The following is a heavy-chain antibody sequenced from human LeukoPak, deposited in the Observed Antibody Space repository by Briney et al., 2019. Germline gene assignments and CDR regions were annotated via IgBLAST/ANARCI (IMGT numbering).Heavy chain of an antibody. Sequence: WIRQPPGKGLEWVAVISYDGSNKYYADSVKGRFTISRDNAKNSLYLQMNSLRAEDTAVYYCARDNGDYGGGALDIWGQGTMVTVSS. J-gene: IGHJ3*02. D-gene: IGHD4-17*01. CDR3: ARDNGDYGGGALDI. CDR2: ISYDGSNK. V-gene: IGHV3-30-3*01.